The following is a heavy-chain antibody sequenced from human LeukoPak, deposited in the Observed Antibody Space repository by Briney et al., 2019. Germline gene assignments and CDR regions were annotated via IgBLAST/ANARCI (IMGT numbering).Heavy chain of an antibody. Sequence: ASVKVSCKTSGYRFNVYDILWVRQAPGHGLDYVGWISTYTGRANYAQKFQGRVSMITDTSTSTAYLELTNLTSSDTGLYYCARADGTNSGTNALDVSGLGTMVTVAS. D-gene: IGHD4-23*01. CDR1: GYRFNVYD. CDR2: ISTYTGRA. V-gene: IGHV1-18*01. J-gene: IGHJ3*01. CDR3: ARADGTNSGTNALDV.